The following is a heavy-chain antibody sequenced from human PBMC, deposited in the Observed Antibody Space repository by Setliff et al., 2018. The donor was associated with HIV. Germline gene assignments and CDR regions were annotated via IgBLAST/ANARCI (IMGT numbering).Heavy chain of an antibody. CDR3: ARLGPGPMFRTNFDY. CDR1: GYSFTNYW. D-gene: IGHD3-10*01. V-gene: IGHV5-51*01. Sequence: GESLKISCKGSGYSFTNYWSGWVRQMPGKGLEWMGIINPGDSETRYNPPFQGQVTISADKSITTAYLQWSGLKASDTAIYYCARLGPGPMFRTNFDYWGQGTQVTVSS. J-gene: IGHJ4*02. CDR2: INPGDSET.